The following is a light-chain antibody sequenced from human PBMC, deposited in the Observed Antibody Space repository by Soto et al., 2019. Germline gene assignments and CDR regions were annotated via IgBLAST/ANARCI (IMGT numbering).Light chain of an antibody. Sequence: QSVLTQPPSASGTPEQRVTISCSGSSSNIGSNTVNWYQQLPGTAPKLLIYSNNQRPSGVPDRFSGSKSGTSASLANSGLQSEDEADYYCASWDDSLNGRYVFGTGTKVTVL. CDR2: SNN. J-gene: IGLJ1*01. CDR1: SSNIGSNT. V-gene: IGLV1-44*01. CDR3: ASWDDSLNGRYV.